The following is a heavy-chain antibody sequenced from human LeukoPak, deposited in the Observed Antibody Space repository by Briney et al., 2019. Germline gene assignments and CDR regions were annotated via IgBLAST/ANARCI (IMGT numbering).Heavy chain of an antibody. J-gene: IGHJ4*02. V-gene: IGHV3-66*01. D-gene: IGHD2-21*01. CDR1: GFTVSSNY. CDR3: ARDPYGGNWSDY. CDR2: IYSGGST. Sequence: GGSLRLSCAASGFTVSSNYMSWVRQAPGKGLEWVSVIYSGGSTDYADSVKGRFTISRDNSKNTLYLQMNSLRAEDTAVYYCARDPYGGNWSDYWGQGTLVTVSS.